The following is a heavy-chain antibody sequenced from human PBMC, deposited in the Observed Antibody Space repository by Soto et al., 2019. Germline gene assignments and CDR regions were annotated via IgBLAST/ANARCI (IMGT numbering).Heavy chain of an antibody. CDR2: ISSSSSYI. Sequence: EVQLVESGGGLVKPGGSLRLSCAASGFTFSSYSMNWVRQAPGKGLEWVSSISSSSSYIYYADSVKGRFTISRDNAKNSLYLQMNSLRAEDTAVYFCARGNDNYDYMDVWGKGTTVTVSS. CDR3: ARGNDNYDYMDV. CDR1: GFTFSSYS. J-gene: IGHJ6*03. D-gene: IGHD1-1*01. V-gene: IGHV3-21*01.